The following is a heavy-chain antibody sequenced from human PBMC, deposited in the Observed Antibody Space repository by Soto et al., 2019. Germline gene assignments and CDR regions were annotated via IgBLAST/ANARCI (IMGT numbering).Heavy chain of an antibody. D-gene: IGHD2-2*01. CDR3: ANGPIVVVPAAMRDAFDI. V-gene: IGHV3-30*18. CDR1: GFTFSSYG. CDR2: ISYDGSNK. J-gene: IGHJ3*02. Sequence: GGSLRLSCAASGFTFSSYGMHWVRQAPGKGLEWVAVISYDGSNKYYADSVKGRFTISRDNSKNTLYLQMNSLRAEDTAVYYCANGPIVVVPAAMRDAFDIWGQGTMVTVSS.